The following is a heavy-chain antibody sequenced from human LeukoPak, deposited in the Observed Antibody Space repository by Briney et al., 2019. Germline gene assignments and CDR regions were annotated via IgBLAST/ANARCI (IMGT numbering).Heavy chain of an antibody. CDR3: TRDVSSGYYPLFDY. Sequence: GGSLRLSCTASGFTFGDYAKSWVRQAPGKGLEWVGFIRSKAYGGTTEYAASVKGRFTISRDDSKSIAYLQMNSLKTEDTAVYYCTRDVSSGYYPLFDYWGQGTLVTVSS. D-gene: IGHD3-22*01. V-gene: IGHV3-49*04. CDR1: GFTFGDYA. CDR2: IRSKAYGGTT. J-gene: IGHJ4*02.